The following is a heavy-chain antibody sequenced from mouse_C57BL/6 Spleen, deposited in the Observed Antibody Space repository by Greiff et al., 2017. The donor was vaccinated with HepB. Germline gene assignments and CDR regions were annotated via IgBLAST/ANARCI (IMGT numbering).Heavy chain of an antibody. V-gene: IGHV5-16*01. Sequence: DVMLVESEGGLVQPGSSMKLSCTASGFTFSDYYMAWVRQVPEKGLEWVANINYDGSSTYYLDSLKSRFIISRDNAKNILYLQMSSLKSEDTATYYCARDPYGNWYFDVWGTGTTVTVSS. D-gene: IGHD2-1*01. CDR1: GFTFSDYY. CDR3: ARDPYGNWYFDV. CDR2: INYDGSST. J-gene: IGHJ1*03.